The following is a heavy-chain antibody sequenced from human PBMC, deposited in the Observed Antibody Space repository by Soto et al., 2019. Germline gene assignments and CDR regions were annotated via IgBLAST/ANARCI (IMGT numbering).Heavy chain of an antibody. CDR1: GASISTTNYY. CDR2: IYQSGTT. V-gene: IGHV4-30-4*01. CDR3: VRDNYGDYDY. Sequence: QVQLQESGPGLVEPSQTLALTCTVSGASISTTNYYWSCIRQPPGKGLEWIGYIYQSGTTYYNPSLKSRVTISLDTSKNQFSLKLTSVTAADTAVYFCVRDNYGDYDYWGQGTLVTVSS. J-gene: IGHJ4*02. D-gene: IGHD4-17*01.